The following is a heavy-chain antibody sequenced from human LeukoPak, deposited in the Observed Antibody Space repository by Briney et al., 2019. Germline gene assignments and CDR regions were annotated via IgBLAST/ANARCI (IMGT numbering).Heavy chain of an antibody. CDR3: ARVYSGSYLYYFDY. D-gene: IGHD1-26*01. V-gene: IGHV1-8*02. J-gene: IGHJ4*02. CDR1: GYIFTSFD. CDR2: MNPNSGNT. Sequence: ASVKVSCKASGYIFTSFDINWVRQAPGQGLEWMGWMNPNSGNTGYAQKFQGRVTMTRNTSISTAYMELSSLRSKDTAVYYCARVYSGSYLYYFDYWGQGTLVTVSS.